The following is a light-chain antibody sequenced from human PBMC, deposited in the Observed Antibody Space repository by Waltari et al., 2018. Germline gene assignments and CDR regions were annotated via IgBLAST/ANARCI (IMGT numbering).Light chain of an antibody. Sequence: EIVLTQSPASLSLSPGERATLSCRAIQSVSDYLAWYQQKPGQGPRLLISNASNRAPGIPARFTGSGSGTDFTLTITSLEPEDFAVYYCQYRRTFGQGTKVDIK. J-gene: IGKJ1*01. CDR3: QYRRT. CDR1: QSVSDY. V-gene: IGKV3-11*01. CDR2: NAS.